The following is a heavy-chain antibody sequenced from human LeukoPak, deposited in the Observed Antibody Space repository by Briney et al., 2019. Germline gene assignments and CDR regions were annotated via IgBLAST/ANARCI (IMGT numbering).Heavy chain of an antibody. CDR2: TSGSGGST. CDR1: GFTFSSYA. Sequence: GGSLRLSCAASGFTFSSYAMSWVRQAPGKGLEWVSATSGSGGSTYYADSVKGRFTISRDNSKNTLYLQMNSLRAEDTAVYYCAKVGYSSSSGWFDPWGQGTLVTASS. D-gene: IGHD6-6*01. J-gene: IGHJ5*02. CDR3: AKVGYSSSSGWFDP. V-gene: IGHV3-23*01.